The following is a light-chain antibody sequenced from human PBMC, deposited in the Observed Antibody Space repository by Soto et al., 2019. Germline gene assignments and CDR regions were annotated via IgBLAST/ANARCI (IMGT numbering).Light chain of an antibody. V-gene: IGLV1-44*01. Sequence: QSVLSQPPSASGTPGQTVTISCSGRSSNIGSNIVNWYQQLPGTAPKLLIYNDDHRPSGVADRFSGSKSGTSASLAISGLQSEDEADYYCSAWDASLGAIVFGGGTKLTVL. CDR1: SSNIGSNI. J-gene: IGLJ3*02. CDR2: NDD. CDR3: SAWDASLGAIV.